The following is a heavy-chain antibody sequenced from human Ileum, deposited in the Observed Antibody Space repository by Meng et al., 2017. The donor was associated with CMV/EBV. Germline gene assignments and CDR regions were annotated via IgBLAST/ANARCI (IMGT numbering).Heavy chain of an antibody. V-gene: IGHV6-1*01. J-gene: IGHJ4*02. CDR2: TYYRSKWFN. CDR1: GDSVSSTTVT. CDR3: VRLTGNSWLDY. Sequence: QVHCKKSGPGLVNTSQHLLLPCAISGDSVSSTTVTWNWIRQSPSRGLEWLGRTYYRSKWFNDYALSVRGRITINPDISKNQLSLQLNSVPPEDTAVYYCVRLTGNSWLDYWGRGTLVTVSS. D-gene: IGHD6-13*01.